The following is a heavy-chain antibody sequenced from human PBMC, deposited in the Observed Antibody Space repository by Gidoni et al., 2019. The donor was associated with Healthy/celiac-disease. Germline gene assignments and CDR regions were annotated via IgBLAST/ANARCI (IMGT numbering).Heavy chain of an antibody. CDR1: GGSFSGYF. CDR2: INHRGST. J-gene: IGHJ4*02. CDR3: ARGDIAAVGAPFDY. D-gene: IGHD6-13*01. Sequence: QVQLQQWGAGLLKPSETLSLTCPVYGGSFSGYFWTWIRQPPGKGLEWIGEINHRGSTNYNPSLKSRVTISVDTSKNQFSLKLNSVTAADTAVYYCARGDIAAVGAPFDYWGQGTLVTVSS. V-gene: IGHV4-34*01.